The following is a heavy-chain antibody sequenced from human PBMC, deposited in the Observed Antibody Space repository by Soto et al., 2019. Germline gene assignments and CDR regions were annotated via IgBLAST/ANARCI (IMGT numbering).Heavy chain of an antibody. Sequence: GGSMRLSCAASGLTFSSYGMHWVRQAPGKGLEWVAVISYDGSNKYYADSVKGRFTISRDNSKNTLYLQMNSLRAEDTAVYYCAKDQGFGSSGWYGYYYYYVMDVWGQGTTVTVSS. J-gene: IGHJ6*02. V-gene: IGHV3-30*18. CDR1: GLTFSSYG. CDR3: AKDQGFGSSGWYGYYYYYVMDV. D-gene: IGHD6-19*01. CDR2: ISYDGSNK.